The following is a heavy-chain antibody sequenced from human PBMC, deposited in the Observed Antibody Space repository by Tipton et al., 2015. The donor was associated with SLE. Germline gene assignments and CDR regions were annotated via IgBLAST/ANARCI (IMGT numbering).Heavy chain of an antibody. D-gene: IGHD4-23*01. J-gene: IGHJ4*02. Sequence: LRLSCTVSGDSITRIHYYWGWIRQPPGKGLEWIGNINYSGTTYSNPSLRSRVTLLVDTSKNQFSLKLNSVTAADTAVFYCARGSVRADDYWGQGTLVTVSS. CDR1: GDSITRIHYY. CDR3: ARGSVRADDY. CDR2: INYSGTT. V-gene: IGHV4-39*07.